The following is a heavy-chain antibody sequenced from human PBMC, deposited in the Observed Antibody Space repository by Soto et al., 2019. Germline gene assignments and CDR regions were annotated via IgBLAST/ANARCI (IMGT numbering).Heavy chain of an antibody. V-gene: IGHV1-58*01. CDR3: AADGQGIYYYYGMDV. Sequence: SVKVSCKASGFTFTSSAVQWVRQARGQRLEWIGWIVVGSGNTNYAQKFQERVTITRDMSTSTAYIELSSLRSEDTAVYYCAADGQGIYYYYGMDVWGQGTTVTVSS. CDR1: GFTFTSSA. J-gene: IGHJ6*02. CDR2: IVVGSGNT.